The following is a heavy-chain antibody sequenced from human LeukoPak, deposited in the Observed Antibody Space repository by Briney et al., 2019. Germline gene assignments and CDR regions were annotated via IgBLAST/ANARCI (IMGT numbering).Heavy chain of an antibody. V-gene: IGHV4-34*01. CDR3: ARGVDYYGV. J-gene: IGHJ4*02. D-gene: IGHD3-10*01. Sequence: SETLSLTCAVYGGSFSGYSWNWIRQPPVKGLEWTGEINHSGGTNYNPSLKSRVTISVDTSKKQFSLKLSSVTAADTAVYYCARGVDYYGVWGQGTLVTVSS. CDR1: GGSFSGYS. CDR2: INHSGGT.